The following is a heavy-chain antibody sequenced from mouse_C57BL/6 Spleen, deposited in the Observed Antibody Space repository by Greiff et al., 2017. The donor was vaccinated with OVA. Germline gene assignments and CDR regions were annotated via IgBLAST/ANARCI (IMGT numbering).Heavy chain of an antibody. V-gene: IGHV1-26*01. CDR3: GRQIQGWAY. CDR2: INPNNGGT. CDR1: GYTFTDYY. Sequence: EVQLQQSGPELVKPGASVKISCKASGYTFTDYYMNWVKQSPGKSLEWIGDINPNNGGTSYNQKFKGKATLTVDKSSSTAYMELRSLTSEDSAVYYCGRQIQGWAYWGQGTLVTVSA. J-gene: IGHJ3*01.